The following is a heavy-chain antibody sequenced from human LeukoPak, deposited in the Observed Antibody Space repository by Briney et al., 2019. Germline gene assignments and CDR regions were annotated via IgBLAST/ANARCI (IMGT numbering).Heavy chain of an antibody. CDR2: INSSSGYI. CDR3: ARRAGAYSHPYDY. D-gene: IGHD4/OR15-4a*01. CDR1: GFTFSSYS. J-gene: IGHJ4*02. Sequence: GGSLRLSCAASGFTFSSYSMNWVRQAPGKGLEWVSSINSSSGYIYYADSVKGRFTISRDNAKNSLYLQMNSLRAEDTAVYYCARRAGAYSHPYDYWGQGTLVTVSS. V-gene: IGHV3-21*04.